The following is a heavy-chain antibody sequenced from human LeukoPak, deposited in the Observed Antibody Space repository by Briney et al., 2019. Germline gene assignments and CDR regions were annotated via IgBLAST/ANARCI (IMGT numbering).Heavy chain of an antibody. Sequence: GGSLRLSCAASGFTFSSYAMSWVRQAPGEGLEWGSAITDSSSNTYYADSVKGRFTISRDNSKNTLHLQMNNLRAEDTAVYYCAKFGYGDYPYQGFDIWGQGTRVTVSS. D-gene: IGHD4-17*01. V-gene: IGHV3-23*01. CDR3: AKFGYGDYPYQGFDI. CDR2: ITDSSSNT. CDR1: GFTFSSYA. J-gene: IGHJ3*02.